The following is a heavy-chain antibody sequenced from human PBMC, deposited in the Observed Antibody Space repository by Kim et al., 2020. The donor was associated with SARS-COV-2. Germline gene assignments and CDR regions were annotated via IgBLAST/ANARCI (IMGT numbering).Heavy chain of an antibody. Sequence: NYNPPLKGRVTLSVDTSKNQVSLKIFSTPAADTAVYYCARGQTMASRPLDRWGQGTLVTVAS. V-gene: IGHV4-34*01. J-gene: IGHJ4*02. CDR3: ARGQTMASRPLDR. D-gene: IGHD2-8*01.